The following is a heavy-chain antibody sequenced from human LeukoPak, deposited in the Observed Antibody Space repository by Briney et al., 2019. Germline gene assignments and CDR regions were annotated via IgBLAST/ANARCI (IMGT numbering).Heavy chain of an antibody. J-gene: IGHJ5*02. CDR3: AREGCSTTSCYFDP. Sequence: ASVKVSCKASGYAFTGYYMHWVRQAPGQGLEWMGWINPNSGGTNYAQKFQGRVTMTRDTSISTAYMELSRLTSGDTAVYYCAREGCSTTSCYFDPWGQGTLVTVSS. CDR1: GYAFTGYY. CDR2: INPNSGGT. V-gene: IGHV1-2*02. D-gene: IGHD2-2*01.